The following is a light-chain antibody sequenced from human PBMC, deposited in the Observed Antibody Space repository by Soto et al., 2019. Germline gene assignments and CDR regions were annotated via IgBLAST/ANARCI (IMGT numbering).Light chain of an antibody. V-gene: IGKV3-20*01. CDR2: GAS. J-gene: IGKJ1*01. CDR1: QSVDSTF. CDR3: QQYMSSVT. Sequence: EIVLTQSPGSLSLSPGQRATLSCRASQSVDSTFFAWYQKKPGQAPRLLIYGASKRDTGVPDMFSGSGSGTDFTLTISRREREDLAVYYFQQYMSSVTFGQGTKVEI.